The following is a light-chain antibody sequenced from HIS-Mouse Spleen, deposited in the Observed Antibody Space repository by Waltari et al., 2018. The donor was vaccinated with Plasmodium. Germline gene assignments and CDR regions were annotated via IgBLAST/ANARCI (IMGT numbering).Light chain of an antibody. CDR3: YSAADNNLV. CDR2: KDS. Sequence: SYELTQPSSVSVSPGQTARITCPGDVLAKKYDRWFQQQPGQAPGLVIYKDSERPSGSPERFSGSSSGTTVTLTISGAQVEDEADYYCYSAADNNLVFGGGTKLTVL. CDR1: VLAKKY. J-gene: IGLJ3*02. V-gene: IGLV3-27*01.